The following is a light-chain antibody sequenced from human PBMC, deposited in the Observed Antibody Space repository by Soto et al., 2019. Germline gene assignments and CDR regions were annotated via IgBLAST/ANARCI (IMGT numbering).Light chain of an antibody. J-gene: IGKJ1*01. CDR3: QQYGSYLWT. CDR2: GAS. Sequence: LSLSPGALSLSQGERATLSCRASQSVSSSYLARYQQKPGQAPRLLIYGASSRATDIPDRFSGSGSGTDFTLTISGLEPEDFAVYHCQQYGSYLWTSGQVTKV. CDR1: QSVSSSY. V-gene: IGKV3-20*01.